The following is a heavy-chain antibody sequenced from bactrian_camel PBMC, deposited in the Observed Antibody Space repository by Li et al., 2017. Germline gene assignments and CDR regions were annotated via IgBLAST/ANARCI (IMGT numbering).Heavy chain of an antibody. Sequence: DVQLVESGGGLVQPGGSLRLSCAASGFAFTTAMSWVRQAPGKGLEWVSTIGSGDATSHSPDSVKGRFAISRDHANNTLHLQMNSLEPEDTAIYYCAADGRNPILRVAYVCLPDDYSYWGQGTQVTVS. CDR3: AADGRNPILRVAYVCLPDDYSY. D-gene: IGHD5*01. CDR2: IGSGDATS. J-gene: IGHJ6*01. V-gene: IGHV3S31*01. CDR1: GFAFTTA.